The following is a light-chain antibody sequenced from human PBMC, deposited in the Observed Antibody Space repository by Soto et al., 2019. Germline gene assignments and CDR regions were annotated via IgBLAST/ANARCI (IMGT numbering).Light chain of an antibody. CDR1: SSDVGGYNY. CDR2: DVS. J-gene: IGLJ1*01. CDR3: NSYTTSNTRQIV. V-gene: IGLV2-14*01. Sequence: QSALTQPASVSGSPGQSITISCTGTSSDVGGYNYDSWYQQHPGKAPKFMIYDVSNRPSGVSTRFSGSKSGNTASLTISGLQAEDEADYYCNSYTTSNTRQIVFGTGTKLTVL.